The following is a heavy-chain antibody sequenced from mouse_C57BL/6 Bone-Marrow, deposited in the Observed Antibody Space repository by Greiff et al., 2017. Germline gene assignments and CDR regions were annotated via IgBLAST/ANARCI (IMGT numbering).Heavy chain of an antibody. CDR1: GFTFSDYG. D-gene: IGHD2-10*01. CDR3: AGAYYGPGWYFDV. Sequence: EVQGVESGGGLVQPGGSLKLSCAASGFTFSDYGMAWVRQAPRKGPEWVAFISNLAYSIYYADTVTGRFTISRENAKNTLYLEMSSLRSEDTAMYYCAGAYYGPGWYFDVWGTGTTVTVSS. CDR2: ISNLAYSI. V-gene: IGHV5-15*01. J-gene: IGHJ1*03.